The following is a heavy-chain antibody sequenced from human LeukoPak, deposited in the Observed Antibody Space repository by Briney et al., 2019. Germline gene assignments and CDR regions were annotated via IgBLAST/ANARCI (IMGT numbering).Heavy chain of an antibody. CDR1: GATVSSNY. CDR2: LYSGGTT. Sequence: HPGGSLRLSCAASGATVSSNYMSWVRQAPGKGLEWVSILYSGGTTYYADSVKGRFTISRDISKNTLYLQMNSLRAEDTAVYYCARASVYYPFDYWGQGTLVTVSS. J-gene: IGHJ4*02. CDR3: ARASVYYPFDY. V-gene: IGHV3-53*01. D-gene: IGHD3-10*01.